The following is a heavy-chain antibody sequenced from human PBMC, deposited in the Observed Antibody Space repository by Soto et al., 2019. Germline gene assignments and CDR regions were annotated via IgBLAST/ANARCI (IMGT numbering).Heavy chain of an antibody. CDR1: GYTFTSYD. CDR3: ARRDYGGNLNFYGMDV. J-gene: IGHJ6*02. Sequence: QVQLVQSGAEVKKPGASVKVSCKASGYTFTSYDINWVRQATGQGLEWLGWMNPNSGNTGYAQKFQCRVTMTRNNSISTAYMELSRLRSEDTAVYYCARRDYGGNLNFYGMDVWGQGTTVTVSS. CDR2: MNPNSGNT. V-gene: IGHV1-8*01. D-gene: IGHD4-17*01.